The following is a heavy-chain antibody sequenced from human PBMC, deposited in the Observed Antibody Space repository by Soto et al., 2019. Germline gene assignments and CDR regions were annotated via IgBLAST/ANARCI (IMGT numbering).Heavy chain of an antibody. CDR2: IIPIFGTA. J-gene: IGHJ3*02. Sequence: QVQLVQSGAEVKKPGSSVKVSCKASGGTFSSYAISWVRQAPGQGLEWMGGIIPIFGTANYAQKFQGRVTITADESTSTDYMELSSLRSEDTAVYYCAIRDIVVVVAAKGAFDIWGQGTMVTVSS. D-gene: IGHD2-15*01. CDR3: AIRDIVVVVAAKGAFDI. CDR1: GGTFSSYA. V-gene: IGHV1-69*12.